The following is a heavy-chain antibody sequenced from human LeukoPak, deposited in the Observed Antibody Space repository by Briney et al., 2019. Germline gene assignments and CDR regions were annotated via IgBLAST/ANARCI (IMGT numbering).Heavy chain of an antibody. CDR2: INPNSGGT. D-gene: IGHD2-8*01. CDR3: AREAERYCTNGVCYPNNWFDP. CDR1: GDTFTGYY. J-gene: IGHJ5*02. Sequence: GASVKVSCKASGDTFTGYYIHWVRQAPGQGLEWMGWINPNSGGTNYAQKFQGRVTVTRDTSTSTHYMELSRLRSDDTAVYYCAREAERYCTNGVCYPNNWFDPWGQGTLVTVSS. V-gene: IGHV1-2*02.